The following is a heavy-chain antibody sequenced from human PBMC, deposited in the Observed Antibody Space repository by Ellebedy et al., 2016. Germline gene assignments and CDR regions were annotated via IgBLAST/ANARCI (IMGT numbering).Heavy chain of an antibody. Sequence: SETLSLTXTVSGGSVSSGSYYWSWIRQPPGKGLEWIGYIYYSGSTNYNPSLKSRVTISVDTSKNQFSLKLNSVTAADTAIYYCARRSVITEALDYWGLGTLVTVSS. CDR1: GGSVSSGSYY. CDR2: IYYSGST. D-gene: IGHD2-21*01. J-gene: IGHJ4*02. CDR3: ARRSVITEALDY. V-gene: IGHV4-61*01.